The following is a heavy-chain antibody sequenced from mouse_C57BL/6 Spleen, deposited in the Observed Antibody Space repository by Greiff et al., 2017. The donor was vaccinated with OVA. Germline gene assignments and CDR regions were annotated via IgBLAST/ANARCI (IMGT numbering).Heavy chain of an antibody. CDR1: GYTFTSYW. D-gene: IGHD1-1*01. CDR2: IYPGNSDT. J-gene: IGHJ2*01. CDR3: TRELTTVVEDY. V-gene: IGHV1-5*01. Sequence: EVQLQQSGTVLARPGASVKMSCKTSGYTFTSYWMHWVKQRPGQGLEWIGAIYPGNSDTSYNQKFKGKAKLTAVTSASTAYMELSSLTKEDSAVYYCTRELTTVVEDYWGQGTTLTVSS.